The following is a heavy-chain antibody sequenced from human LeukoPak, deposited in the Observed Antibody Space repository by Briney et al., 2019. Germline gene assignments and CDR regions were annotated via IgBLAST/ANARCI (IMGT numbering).Heavy chain of an antibody. CDR3: ARMRGIYSSGWTSSYYFDY. CDR2: INHSGST. CDR1: GGSFSGYY. V-gene: IGHV4-34*01. J-gene: IGHJ4*02. D-gene: IGHD6-19*01. Sequence: PSETLSLTCAVYGGSFSGYYWSWLRQPPGKGLEWIGEINHSGSTNYNPFLKSRVTISVDTSKNQFSLKLSSVTAADTAVYYCARMRGIYSSGWTSSYYFDYWGQGTLVTISS.